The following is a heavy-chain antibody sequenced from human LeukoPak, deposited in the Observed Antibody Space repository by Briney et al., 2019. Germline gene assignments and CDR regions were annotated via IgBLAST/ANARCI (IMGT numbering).Heavy chain of an antibody. CDR1: GYTFTSYG. CDR2: ISAYNGNT. CDR3: ARDHQLPLLGWFDP. D-gene: IGHD2-2*01. Sequence: ASVKVSCKASGYTFTSYGISWVRQAPGQGLEWMGWISAYNGNTNYAQKLQGRVTMTTDTSTSTAYMELTRLTSDDTAVYYCARDHQLPLLGWFDPWGQGTLVTVSS. J-gene: IGHJ5*02. V-gene: IGHV1-18*01.